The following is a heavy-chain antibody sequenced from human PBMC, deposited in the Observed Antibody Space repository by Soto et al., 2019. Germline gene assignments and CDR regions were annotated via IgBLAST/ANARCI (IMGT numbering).Heavy chain of an antibody. CDR2: VTPSGDAT. CDR1: GFTFASAS. CDR3: ARLTTS. V-gene: IGHV3-23*01. J-gene: IGHJ5*02. Sequence: VGSLRLSCETSGFTFASASMSWVRQAPGKGLEWVPSVTPSGDATYSADSVKGRFTISRDNSKNTLYLQMNSLRVEDTAVYYCARLTTSWGQGTLVTVSS.